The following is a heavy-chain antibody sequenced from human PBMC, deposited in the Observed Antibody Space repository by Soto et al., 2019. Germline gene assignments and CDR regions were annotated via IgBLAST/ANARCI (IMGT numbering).Heavy chain of an antibody. Sequence: ASVKVSCKASGYTFTSYGISWVRQAPGQGLEWMGWISAYNGNTNYAQKLQGRVTMTTDTSTSTAYMELRSLRSDDTAVYYCATVGVEYGSGSYYDYGMDVWGQGTTVTVSS. CDR1: GYTFTSYG. CDR2: ISAYNGNT. CDR3: ATVGVEYGSGSYYDYGMDV. V-gene: IGHV1-18*01. D-gene: IGHD3-10*01. J-gene: IGHJ6*02.